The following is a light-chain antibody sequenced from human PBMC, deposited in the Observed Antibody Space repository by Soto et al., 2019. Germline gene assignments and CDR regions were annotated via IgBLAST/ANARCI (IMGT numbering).Light chain of an antibody. J-gene: IGLJ1*01. CDR1: SSDVGGYNY. Sequence: LTQPASVSGSPGQSITISCTGTSSDVGGYNYVSWYQQHPGKAPKLMIYEVSNRPSGVSNRFSGSKSGNTASLTISGLQAEDEADYYCSSYTTSSTRVFGTGTKVTVL. CDR2: EVS. CDR3: SSYTTSSTRV. V-gene: IGLV2-14*01.